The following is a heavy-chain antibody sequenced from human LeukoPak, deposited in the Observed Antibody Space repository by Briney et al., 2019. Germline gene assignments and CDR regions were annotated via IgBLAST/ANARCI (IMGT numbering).Heavy chain of an antibody. D-gene: IGHD3-3*01. Sequence: PGGSLRLSCTASGLTFGDYAMSWFRQAPGKGLEWVGFIRSKAYGGTTEYAASVKGRFTISRDDSKSIAYLQMNSLKAEDTAVYYCTTGRSPYTIFGVVPIDYWGQGTLVTVSS. V-gene: IGHV3-49*03. CDR1: GLTFGDYA. CDR2: IRSKAYGGTT. J-gene: IGHJ4*02. CDR3: TTGRSPYTIFGVVPIDY.